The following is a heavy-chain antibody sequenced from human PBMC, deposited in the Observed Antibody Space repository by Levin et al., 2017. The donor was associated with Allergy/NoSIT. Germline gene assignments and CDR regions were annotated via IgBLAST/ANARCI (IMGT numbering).Heavy chain of an antibody. D-gene: IGHD3-22*01. CDR1: GYTFTHYT. CDR3: ARETYYFDSNGYSLDS. Sequence: ASVKVSCKASGYTFTHYTLHWVRQAPGQGLDWMGWINTGNGHTKYSQKFQGRVTFTRDTSATTGYMELSSLKSEDSAIYYCARETYYFDSNGYSLDSWGQGTLVTVSS. V-gene: IGHV1-3*04. J-gene: IGHJ4*02. CDR2: INTGNGHT.